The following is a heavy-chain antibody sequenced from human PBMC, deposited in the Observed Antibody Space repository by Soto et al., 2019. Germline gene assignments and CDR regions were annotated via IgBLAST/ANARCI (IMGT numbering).Heavy chain of an antibody. D-gene: IGHD3-9*01. Sequence: TGGSLRLSCAASGFTFSSYAMHWVRQAPGKGLEWVAVISYDGSNKYYADSVKGRFTISRDNSKNTLYLQMNSLRAEDTAVYYCARDYRKRVLRYFDWLPDAFDIWGQGTMVTVSS. CDR3: ARDYRKRVLRYFDWLPDAFDI. CDR2: ISYDGSNK. CDR1: GFTFSSYA. J-gene: IGHJ3*02. V-gene: IGHV3-30-3*01.